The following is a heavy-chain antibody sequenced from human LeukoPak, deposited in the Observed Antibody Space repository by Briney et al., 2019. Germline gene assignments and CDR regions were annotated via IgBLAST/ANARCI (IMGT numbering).Heavy chain of an antibody. D-gene: IGHD1-26*01. CDR2: INPNSGGT. CDR3: ARGWEYDLEY. V-gene: IGHV1-2*04. Sequence: EASVKVSCKASGYTFTGYYMHWVRQAPGQGLEWMGWINPNSGGTNYAQKFQGWVAMTRDTSTSTVYMELSSLRSEDTAVYYCARGWEYDLEYWGQGTLVTVSS. CDR1: GYTFTGYY. J-gene: IGHJ4*02.